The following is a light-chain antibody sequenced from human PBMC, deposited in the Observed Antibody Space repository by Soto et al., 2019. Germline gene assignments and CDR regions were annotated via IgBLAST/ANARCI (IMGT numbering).Light chain of an antibody. Sequence: EIVLTQSPATLSLSPGERATLSCWASQSVSNSLAWYQQRPGQSPRLLIYDSSTRATGIPARFGGSGSGTDFTLTISSLQTEDFAVYYCQQRTNWPLTFGGGTKVEI. CDR3: QQRTNWPLT. J-gene: IGKJ4*01. V-gene: IGKV3-11*01. CDR2: DSS. CDR1: QSVSNS.